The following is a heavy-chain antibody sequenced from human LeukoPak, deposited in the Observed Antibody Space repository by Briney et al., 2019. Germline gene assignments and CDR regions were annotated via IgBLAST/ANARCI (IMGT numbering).Heavy chain of an antibody. J-gene: IGHJ4*02. V-gene: IGHV3-74*01. CDR1: GLTFSNYW. Sequence: GGSLRLSCAASGLTFSNYWMHWVRQAPGKGLVWVSRINSDARSTSYADSVKGRFTISRDNAKNTLYLQMNSLRAEDTAVYYCAKDRWELTVYFDYWGQGTLVNVSS. D-gene: IGHD1-26*01. CDR2: INSDARST. CDR3: AKDRWELTVYFDY.